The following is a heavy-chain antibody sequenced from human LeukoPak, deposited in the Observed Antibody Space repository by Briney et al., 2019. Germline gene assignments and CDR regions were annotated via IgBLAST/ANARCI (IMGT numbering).Heavy chain of an antibody. CDR2: IYYSGST. Sequence: PSETLSLTCAVYGGSFSGYYWSWIRQPPGKGLEWIGYIYYSGSTNYNPSLKSRVTTSVDTSKNQFSLKLSSVTAADTAVYYCARRRYDSSGYYFDYWGQGTLVTVSS. V-gene: IGHV4-59*01. D-gene: IGHD3-22*01. CDR3: ARRRYDSSGYYFDY. CDR1: GGSFSGYY. J-gene: IGHJ4*02.